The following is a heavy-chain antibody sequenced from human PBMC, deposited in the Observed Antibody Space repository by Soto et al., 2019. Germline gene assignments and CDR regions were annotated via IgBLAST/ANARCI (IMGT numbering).Heavy chain of an antibody. CDR3: AKEGYSSTWHDPYYFDS. CDR1: GFKFSDFA. J-gene: IGHJ4*02. V-gene: IGHV3-23*01. Sequence: VHVLESGGGLVQPGGSLRLSCAASGFKFSDFAMTWVRQAPGKGLEWVSSIRPNSDKTYYADSVKGRFTVSRDNPRNTLYLQMNSLRDEDTAIYYCAKEGYSSTWHDPYYFDSWGPGTLLTVSS. CDR2: IRPNSDKT. D-gene: IGHD6-13*01.